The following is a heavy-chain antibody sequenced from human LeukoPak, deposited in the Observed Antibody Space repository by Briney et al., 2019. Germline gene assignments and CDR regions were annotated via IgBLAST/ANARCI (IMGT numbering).Heavy chain of an antibody. CDR2: ISYDGSNK. Sequence: PGRSLRLSCAASGFTFSSYAMHWVRQAPGKGLEWVAVISYDGSNKYYADSVKGRFTISRDNSKNTLYLQMNSLRAEDTAVYYCARGTRLRSPLDHWGQGTLVTVSS. V-gene: IGHV3-30*04. CDR1: GFTFSSYA. CDR3: ARGTRLRSPLDH. D-gene: IGHD1-1*01. J-gene: IGHJ4*02.